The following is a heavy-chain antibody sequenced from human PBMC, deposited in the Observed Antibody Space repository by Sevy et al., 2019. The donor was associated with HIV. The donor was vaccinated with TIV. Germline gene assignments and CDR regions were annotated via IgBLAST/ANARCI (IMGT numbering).Heavy chain of an antibody. CDR1: GGTFSSYA. CDR2: IIPIFGTA. J-gene: IGHJ6*02. Sequence: ASVKVSWKASGGTFSSYAISWVRQAPGQGLEWMGGIIPIFGTANYAQKFQGRVTITADESTSTAYMELGSLRSEDTAVYYCARGGTYGYCSSTSCYTGSYYYGMDVWGQGTTVTVSS. V-gene: IGHV1-69*13. D-gene: IGHD2-2*02. CDR3: ARGGTYGYCSSTSCYTGSYYYGMDV.